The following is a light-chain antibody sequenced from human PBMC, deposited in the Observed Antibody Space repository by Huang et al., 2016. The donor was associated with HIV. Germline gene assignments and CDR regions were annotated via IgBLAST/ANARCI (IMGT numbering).Light chain of an antibody. J-gene: IGKJ3*01. V-gene: IGKV3-11*01. CDR2: DAS. Sequence: EIVLTQSPATLSLSPGERATLSCRASQSVGGYLAWYQQKPGQAPRLLIYDASTRATGIPATFSGSGSGTDFTLTISSLEPEDFAVYYCQQRTNWPPGFTFGPGTKVDIK. CDR3: QQRTNWPPGFT. CDR1: QSVGGY.